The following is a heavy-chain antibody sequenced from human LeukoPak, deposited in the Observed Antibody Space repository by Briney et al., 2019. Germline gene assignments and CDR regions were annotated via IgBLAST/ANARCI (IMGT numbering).Heavy chain of an antibody. V-gene: IGHV3-30-3*01. CDR2: ISYDGSNK. J-gene: IGHJ4*02. Sequence: GGSLRLSCAASGFPFADYAMHWVRQAPGKGLEWVAVISYDGSNKYYADSVKGRFTISRDNSKNTLYLQMNSLRAEDTAVYYCARGKLMVRGVSTLFDYWGQGTLVTVSS. CDR1: GFPFADYA. D-gene: IGHD3-10*01. CDR3: ARGKLMVRGVSTLFDY.